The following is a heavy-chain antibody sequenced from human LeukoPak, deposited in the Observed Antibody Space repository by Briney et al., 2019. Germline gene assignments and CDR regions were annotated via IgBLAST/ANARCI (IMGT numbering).Heavy chain of an antibody. Sequence: GRSLRVSCAASGFTFSSYAMHWVRQAPGKGLEWVAVISYDGSNKYYADSVKGRFTISRDNSKNTLYLQMNSLRAEDTAVYYCARGRATTLDYWGLGTLVTVSS. J-gene: IGHJ4*02. D-gene: IGHD5-12*01. V-gene: IGHV3-30-3*01. CDR1: GFTFSSYA. CDR2: ISYDGSNK. CDR3: ARGRATTLDY.